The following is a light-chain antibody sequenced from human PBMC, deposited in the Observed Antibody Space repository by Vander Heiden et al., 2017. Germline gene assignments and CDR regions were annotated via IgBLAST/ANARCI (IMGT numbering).Light chain of an antibody. CDR1: SSNSGSNA. CDR3: AAWDDSLTGLV. CDR2: YND. V-gene: IGLV1-44*01. Sequence: QSVLTQPPSTSGTPGQRVTISWSGRSSNSGSNAVNWYLQLPGASPSLLIYYNDLRPSGVPDRFSVSKSGTSASLSVSWLRSVVEAYYYFAAWDDSLTGLVFGGGTKLTVL. J-gene: IGLJ2*01.